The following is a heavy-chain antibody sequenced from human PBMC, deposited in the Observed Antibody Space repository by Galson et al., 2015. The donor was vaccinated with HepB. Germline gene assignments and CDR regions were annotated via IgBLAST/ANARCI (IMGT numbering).Heavy chain of an antibody. Sequence: SVKVSCKASGYTFSNYIIHWARQAPGQGLEWMGWISAYSGKTNFAQKFQGRVTLTMDTSASTAYMELRTLRSDDTAVYYCARGIGATGEIDYWARGTLVTVSS. D-gene: IGHD7-27*01. J-gene: IGHJ4*02. CDR1: GYTFSNYI. V-gene: IGHV1-18*01. CDR3: ARGIGATGEIDY. CDR2: ISAYSGKT.